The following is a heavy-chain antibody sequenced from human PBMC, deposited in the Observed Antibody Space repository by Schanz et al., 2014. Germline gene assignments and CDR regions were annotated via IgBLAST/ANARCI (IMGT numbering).Heavy chain of an antibody. CDR2: ISTSGTYM. CDR3: AASSGWHPSTDY. V-gene: IGHV3-21*04. Sequence: EVQLMESGGGLVKPGGSLRLSCVASGFAFSSFAMTWVRQAPGRGLEWVSSISTSGTYMYIADSLKGRLTISRDDAKSSLYLQMNSLRVEDTAVYYCAASSGWHPSTDYWGQGTLVTVSS. J-gene: IGHJ4*02. CDR1: GFAFSSFA. D-gene: IGHD6-19*01.